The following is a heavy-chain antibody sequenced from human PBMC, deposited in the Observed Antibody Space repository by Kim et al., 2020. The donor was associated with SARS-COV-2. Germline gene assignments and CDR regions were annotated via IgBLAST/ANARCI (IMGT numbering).Heavy chain of an antibody. Sequence: YADSVKGRFTISRDNSKNTLYLQMNSLRAEDTAVYYCAREHYYDSSGLRYWGQGTLVTVSS. J-gene: IGHJ4*02. D-gene: IGHD3-22*01. V-gene: IGHV3-33*01. CDR3: AREHYYDSSGLRY.